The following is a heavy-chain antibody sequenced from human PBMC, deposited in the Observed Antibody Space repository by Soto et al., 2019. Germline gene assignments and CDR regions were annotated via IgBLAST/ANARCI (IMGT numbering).Heavy chain of an antibody. CDR2: IIPIFGTA. CDR3: ARDGRAYYYYGMDV. Sequence: QVQLGQSGAEVKKPGSSVKVSCKASGGTFSSYAISWVRQAPGQGREWMGGIIPIFGTANYAQKFQGRVTITVDESTSTAYMELRSLRSEDTAVYYCARDGRAYYYYGMDVWGQGTTVTVSS. J-gene: IGHJ6*02. CDR1: GGTFSSYA. D-gene: IGHD1-1*01. V-gene: IGHV1-69*01.